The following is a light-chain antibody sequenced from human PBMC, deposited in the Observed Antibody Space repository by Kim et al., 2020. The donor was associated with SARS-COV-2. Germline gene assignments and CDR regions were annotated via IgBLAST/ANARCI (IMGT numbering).Light chain of an antibody. V-gene: IGKV1-39*01. J-gene: IGKJ4*01. CDR2: AAS. CDR1: QRISNF. CDR3: QQYYYSPRT. Sequence: DTQMTQSPSSLSASVGDRVTITCRASQRISNFLSWYQQKSGRAPKLLIYAASSLQSGVPSRFSGSGSGTDFTLTISSLQPEDFATYYCQQYYYSPRTFGGGTKVDIK.